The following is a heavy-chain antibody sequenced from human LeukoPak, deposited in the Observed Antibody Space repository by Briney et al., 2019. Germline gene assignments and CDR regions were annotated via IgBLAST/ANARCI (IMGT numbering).Heavy chain of an antibody. CDR2: INHSGST. CDR1: GGSFSGYY. J-gene: IGHJ5*02. D-gene: IGHD1-14*01. Sequence: KSSETLSLTCAVYGGSFSGYYWSWIRQPPGKGLEWTGEINHSGSTNYNPSLKSRVTISIDTSKNQFSLRLSSVTATDTAVYYCARLNKPGWFDPWGQETLVTVSS. CDR3: ARLNKPGWFDP. V-gene: IGHV4-34*01.